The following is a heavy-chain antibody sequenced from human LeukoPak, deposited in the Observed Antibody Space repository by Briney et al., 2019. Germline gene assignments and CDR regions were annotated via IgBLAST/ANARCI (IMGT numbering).Heavy chain of an antibody. Sequence: PGGSLRLSCAASGFTVSSNYMSWVRQAPGKGLEWVSVIYSGGSTYYADSVKGRFTISRDNSKNTLYLQMNSLRAEDTAVYYCAKEPTSADWMFDPWGQGTLVTVSS. CDR3: AKEPTSADWMFDP. CDR2: IYSGGST. CDR1: GFTVSSNY. J-gene: IGHJ5*02. D-gene: IGHD3/OR15-3a*01. V-gene: IGHV3-66*01.